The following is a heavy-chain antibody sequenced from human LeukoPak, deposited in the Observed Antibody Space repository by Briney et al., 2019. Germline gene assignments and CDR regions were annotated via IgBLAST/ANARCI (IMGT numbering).Heavy chain of an antibody. D-gene: IGHD6-19*01. CDR3: AIRGPYSSGWYSMDY. CDR1: GVTFSSYA. CDR2: VIPIFGTA. V-gene: IGHV1-69*01. Sequence: SLRVSCKASGVTFSSYALSWVRQAPGQGLEWMEGVIPIFGTANYAQKFQGRVTITADESTSTAYMELSSLRSEDTAVYYCAIRGPYSSGWYSMDYWGQGTLVTVSS. J-gene: IGHJ4*02.